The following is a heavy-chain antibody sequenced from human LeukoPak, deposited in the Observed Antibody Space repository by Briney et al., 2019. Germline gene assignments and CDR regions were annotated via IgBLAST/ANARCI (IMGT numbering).Heavy chain of an antibody. CDR3: AKHPYEGYCSGGSCWNNWFDP. V-gene: IGHV3-23*01. J-gene: IGHJ5*02. CDR2: FSGSGGST. CDR1: GFTFSSYA. Sequence: TGGSLRLSCAASGFTFSSYAMSWVRQAPGKGLECISGFSGSGGSTYYADSVKGRFTISRDNSKNTLYLQMNSLRAEDTAIYYCAKHPYEGYCSGGSCWNNWFDPWGQGTLVTVSS. D-gene: IGHD2-15*01.